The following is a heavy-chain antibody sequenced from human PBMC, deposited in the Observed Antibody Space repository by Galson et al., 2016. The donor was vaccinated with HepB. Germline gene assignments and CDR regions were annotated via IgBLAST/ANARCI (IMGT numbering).Heavy chain of an antibody. Sequence: SVKVSCKASGFIFTAYYFHWVRQAPGQGLEWMGIISPIYNSTTYAHKFQDRVTMTSDMSTSTVYMVLRSLTFEDTAVHYCARSLQQLYHFWRQGTVVPVSS. CDR3: ARSLQQLYHF. V-gene: IGHV1-46*01. J-gene: IGHJ4*02. CDR2: ISPIYNST. D-gene: IGHD6-13*01. CDR1: GFIFTAYY.